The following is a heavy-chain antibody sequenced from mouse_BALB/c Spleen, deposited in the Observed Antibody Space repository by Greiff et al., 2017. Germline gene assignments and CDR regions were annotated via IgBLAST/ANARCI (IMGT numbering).Heavy chain of an antibody. CDR3: ARDRGYDEGFAY. Sequence: EVQGVESGGGLVQPGGSRKLSCAASGFTFSDYGMAWVRQAPGKGPEWVAFISNLAYSIYYADTVTGRFTISRENAKNTLYLEMSSLRSEDTAMYYCARDRGYDEGFAYWGQGTLVTVSA. CDR1: GFTFSDYG. D-gene: IGHD2-2*01. V-gene: IGHV5-15*02. J-gene: IGHJ3*01. CDR2: ISNLAYSI.